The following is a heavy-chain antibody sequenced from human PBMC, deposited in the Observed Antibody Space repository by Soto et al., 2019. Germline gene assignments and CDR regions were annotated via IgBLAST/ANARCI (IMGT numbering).Heavy chain of an antibody. CDR2: FYYTGST. V-gene: IGHV4-61*01. CDR3: ARAGAVVGDYFDS. Sequence: LSLTCTVSGGSVSSGSFYWSWIRQPPGKGLEWIGYFYYTGSTNYNPSLRSRVTISSDTSKNQFSVKINSVTAADTAVYFCARAGAVVGDYFDSWGQGALVTVSS. D-gene: IGHD1-26*01. J-gene: IGHJ4*02. CDR1: GGSVSSGSFY.